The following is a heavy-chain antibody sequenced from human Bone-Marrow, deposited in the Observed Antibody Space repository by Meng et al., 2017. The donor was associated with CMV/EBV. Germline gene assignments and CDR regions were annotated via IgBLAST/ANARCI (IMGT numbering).Heavy chain of an antibody. J-gene: IGHJ6*02. V-gene: IGHV4-61*01. CDR2: IYYSGST. Sequence: GSLRLSCTVSGGSVSSGSYYWSWIRQPPGKGLEWIGYIYYSGSTNYSPSLKSRVTISVDTSKNQFSLKLSSVTAADTAVYYCARDTLLYYYGMDVWGQGTTVTVSS. CDR3: ARDTLLYYYGMDV. CDR1: GGSVSSGSYY.